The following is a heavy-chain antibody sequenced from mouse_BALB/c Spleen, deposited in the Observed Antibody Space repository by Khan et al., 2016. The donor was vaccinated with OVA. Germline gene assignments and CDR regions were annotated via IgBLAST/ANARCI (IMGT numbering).Heavy chain of an antibody. V-gene: IGHV1S135*01. CDR2: IDPYNGGT. Sequence: EVQLQQSGPELVKPGTSVKVSCKASDYSFTDYNMFWVKQSLGKSLEWIGYIDPYNGGTNYNQKFEDKATLTVDKSSSTAFMHLNSLTSEDSAVYYCALMYDYGTGFDFWGQGTTLTVSA. CDR1: DYSFTDYN. D-gene: IGHD1-1*01. J-gene: IGHJ2*01. CDR3: ALMYDYGTGFDF.